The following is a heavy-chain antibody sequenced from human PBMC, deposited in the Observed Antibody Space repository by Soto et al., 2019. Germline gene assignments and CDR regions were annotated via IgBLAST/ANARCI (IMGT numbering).Heavy chain of an antibody. Sequence: GASVKVSCKASGYTFTAYSIHWMRQAPGQGLEWVGWINAGNGDTEYSQKFQDRVTITRDTSASTVYMEVSSLRSEDTAVYYCARGGGSSPWYFFACWGQGTLVTVSS. J-gene: IGHJ4*02. V-gene: IGHV1-3*01. CDR2: INAGNGDT. D-gene: IGHD6-6*01. CDR1: GYTFTAYS. CDR3: ARGGGSSPWYFFAC.